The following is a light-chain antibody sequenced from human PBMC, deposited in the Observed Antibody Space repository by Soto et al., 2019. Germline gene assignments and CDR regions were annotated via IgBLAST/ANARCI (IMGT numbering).Light chain of an antibody. J-gene: IGKJ1*01. Sequence: EIVLTQSPGTLSLSPGERATLSCRASQSVSSNYLAWYQQKRGQAPRLLIYGASSSATGIPTRFSGSGSGTDFTLTISRLEPEDFAVYYCQQYDTSLRTFGQGTKVEI. CDR2: GAS. CDR1: QSVSSNY. CDR3: QQYDTSLRT. V-gene: IGKV3-20*01.